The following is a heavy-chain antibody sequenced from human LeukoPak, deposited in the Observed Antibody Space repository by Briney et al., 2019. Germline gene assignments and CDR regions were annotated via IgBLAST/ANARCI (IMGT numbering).Heavy chain of an antibody. Sequence: SETLSLTCTVSGYSISSGYYWGWIRQPPGKGLEWSGSIYHSGSTYYNQSLKSRVTISVDTSKNQFSLKLSSVTAADTAVYYCARDRILIGIWSGYRGFAPWGQGTLVTVSS. D-gene: IGHD3-3*01. V-gene: IGHV4-38-2*02. J-gene: IGHJ5*02. CDR3: ARDRILIGIWSGYRGFAP. CDR1: GYSISSGYY. CDR2: IYHSGST.